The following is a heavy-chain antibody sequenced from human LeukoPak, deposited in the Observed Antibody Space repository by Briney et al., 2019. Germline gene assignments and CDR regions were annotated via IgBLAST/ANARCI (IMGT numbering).Heavy chain of an antibody. J-gene: IGHJ2*01. CDR3: AKDRGGNPNWFLDV. CDR1: GFTFSTYA. D-gene: IGHD3-10*01. CDR2: ISSSGVNT. V-gene: IGHV3-23*01. Sequence: PGGSLRLSCAASGFTFSTYAMSWVRQAPGKGLEWVSTISSSGVNTCYADSVKGRFTISRDTSNNTLYLRMNSLRAEDTAVYYCAKDRGGNPNWFLDVWGRGTLVTVSS.